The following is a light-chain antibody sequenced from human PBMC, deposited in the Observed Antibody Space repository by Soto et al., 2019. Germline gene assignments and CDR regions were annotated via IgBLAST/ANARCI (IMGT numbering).Light chain of an antibody. CDR2: EVS. V-gene: IGLV2-14*01. J-gene: IGLJ2*01. CDR1: SSDVGGYNY. Sequence: QSALTQPASVSGSPGQSITISCTGTSSDVGGYNYVSWYQQHPGKAPKFMIYEVSNRPSGVSYRFSGSKSGNTASLTISGLQAEDEADYFCSSYTSGNTLVFGGGTKLTVL. CDR3: SSYTSGNTLV.